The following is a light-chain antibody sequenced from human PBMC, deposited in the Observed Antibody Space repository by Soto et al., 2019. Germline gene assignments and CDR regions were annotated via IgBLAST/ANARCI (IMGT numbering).Light chain of an antibody. CDR2: GAS. Sequence: IVLMQNPGTLSLAPREIATLSCKSRQSVSNNYLAWYQQRPGQAPRLLIYGASRRATGIPPRFSGSGSGTEFTLTIDRLQSADFAVYYCQQYGSSPRTFGQGTKVDIK. CDR3: QQYGSSPRT. J-gene: IGKJ1*01. CDR1: QSVSNNY. V-gene: IGKV3-20*01.